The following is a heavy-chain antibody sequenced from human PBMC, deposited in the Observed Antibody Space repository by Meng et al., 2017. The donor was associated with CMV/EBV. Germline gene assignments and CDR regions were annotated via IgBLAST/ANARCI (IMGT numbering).Heavy chain of an antibody. CDR1: GGSFSGYY. Sequence: GSLRLSCAVYGGSFSGYYWSRIRQPPGKGLEWIGEINHSGSTNYNPSLKSRVTISVDTSKNQFSLKLSSVTAADTAVYYCAREGLIGTTPDAFDIWGQGTMVTVSS. CDR3: AREGLIGTTPDAFDI. D-gene: IGHD1/OR15-1a*01. J-gene: IGHJ3*02. V-gene: IGHV4-34*01. CDR2: INHSGST.